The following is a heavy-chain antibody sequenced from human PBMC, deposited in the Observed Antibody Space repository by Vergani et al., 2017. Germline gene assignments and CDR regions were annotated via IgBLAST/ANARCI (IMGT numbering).Heavy chain of an antibody. D-gene: IGHD4-17*01. CDR3: AREISVTTFWSARYYYYYMDV. Sequence: QVQLQESGPGLVKPSETLSLTCTVSGGSISSYYWSWIRQPPGKGLEWIGYIYYSGSTNYNPSLKSRVTISVDTSKNQFSLKLSSVTAADTAVYYCAREISVTTFWSARYYYYYMDVWGQGTTVTVSS. V-gene: IGHV4-59*01. J-gene: IGHJ6*03. CDR2: IYYSGST. CDR1: GGSISSYY.